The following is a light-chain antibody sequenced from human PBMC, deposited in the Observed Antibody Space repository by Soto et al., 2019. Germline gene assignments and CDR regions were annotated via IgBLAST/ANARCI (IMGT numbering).Light chain of an antibody. CDR1: QSVNSF. CDR3: QQRSSWPVT. J-gene: IGKJ5*01. CDR2: DAS. Sequence: EIVLTQSPATLSLSPGERATLSCRASQSVNSFLAWYQQKPGRAPRLLIYDASNRATGIPARFSGSGSETDFTLTISSLEPEDFAVYYCQQRSSWPVTFGQGTRLEIK. V-gene: IGKV3-11*01.